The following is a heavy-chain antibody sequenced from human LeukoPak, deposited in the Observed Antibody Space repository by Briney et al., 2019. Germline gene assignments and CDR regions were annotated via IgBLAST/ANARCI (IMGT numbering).Heavy chain of an antibody. Sequence: PGGSLRLSCAASGFTFSSYAMSWVRQAPGKGLEWVSTISGGGDSTYYADSVKGRFTISRDNSKNTLYLQMKSLRAEDTALYYCAKDPKYYYDSSGYLDWGQGTLVTVSS. J-gene: IGHJ4*02. CDR3: AKDPKYYYDSSGYLD. CDR2: ISGGGDST. V-gene: IGHV3-23*01. D-gene: IGHD3-22*01. CDR1: GFTFSSYA.